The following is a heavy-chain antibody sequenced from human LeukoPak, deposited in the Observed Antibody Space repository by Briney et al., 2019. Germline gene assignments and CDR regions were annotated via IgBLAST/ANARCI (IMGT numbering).Heavy chain of an antibody. J-gene: IGHJ3*02. CDR1: GFTFSRYW. Sequence: GGSLRLSCAASGFTFSRYWMSWVRQAPGKGLEWVANINQDGSEQYYVDSVKGRFTISRDNAKNSLYLQMNSLRAEDTAVYYCARGKSPDAFDIWGQGTMVTVSS. V-gene: IGHV3-7*01. CDR3: ARGKSPDAFDI. CDR2: INQDGSEQ.